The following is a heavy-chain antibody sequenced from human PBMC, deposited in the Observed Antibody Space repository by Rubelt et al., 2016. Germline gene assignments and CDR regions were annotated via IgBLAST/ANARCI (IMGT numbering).Heavy chain of an antibody. J-gene: IGHJ6*01. CDR3: ARDSMVRGVPYGMDV. D-gene: IGHD3-10*01. V-gene: IGHV3-23*01. CDR2: ISGNGGNT. Sequence: GGLVQPGGSLRLSCAASGFTFSSFAMSWVRQAPGKGLEWVSAISGNGGNTYYADSVKGRFTISRDDSKNTLYLQMNSLRADDTAVYYCARDSMVRGVPYGMDVWGQGSTVTVSA. CDR1: GFTFSSFA.